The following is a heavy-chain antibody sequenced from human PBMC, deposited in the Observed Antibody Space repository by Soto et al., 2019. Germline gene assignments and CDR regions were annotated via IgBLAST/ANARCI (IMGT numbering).Heavy chain of an antibody. J-gene: IGHJ4*02. Sequence: GASVKVSCKASGYTFTSYAMHWVRQAPGQRLEWMGWINAGNGNTKYSQKFQGRVTMTTDTSTSTAYMELRSLRSDDTAVYYCARVEYSSSHLPFDYWGQGTLVTVSS. V-gene: IGHV1-3*01. CDR3: ARVEYSSSHLPFDY. CDR1: GYTFTSYA. D-gene: IGHD6-6*01. CDR2: INAGNGNT.